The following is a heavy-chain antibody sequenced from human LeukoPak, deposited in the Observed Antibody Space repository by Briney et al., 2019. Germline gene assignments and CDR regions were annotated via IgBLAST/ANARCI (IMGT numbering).Heavy chain of an antibody. CDR3: ARGSAYYYGSAYDY. Sequence: GGSLRLSCAASGFTFSSYSMNWVRQAPGKGLEWVSSISSGSSYIYYADSVKGRFTISRDNAKNSLYLQMNSLRAEDTAVYYCARGSAYYYGSAYDYWGQGTLVTVSS. CDR2: ISSGSSYI. V-gene: IGHV3-21*01. D-gene: IGHD3-10*01. CDR1: GFTFSSYS. J-gene: IGHJ4*02.